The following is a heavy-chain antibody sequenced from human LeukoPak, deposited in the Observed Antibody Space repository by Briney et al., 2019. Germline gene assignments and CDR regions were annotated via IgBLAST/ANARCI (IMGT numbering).Heavy chain of an antibody. CDR3: ARGYCSSTSCPKAYYFDY. D-gene: IGHD2-2*01. CDR1: GYTFSSYW. J-gene: IGHJ4*02. CDR2: INSDGSST. Sequence: GGSLRLSCAASGYTFSSYWMHWVRQAPGKGLVWVSRINSDGSSTSYADSVKGRFTISRDNAKNTLYLQMNSLRAEDTAVYYCARGYCSSTSCPKAYYFDYWGQGTLVTVSS. V-gene: IGHV3-74*01.